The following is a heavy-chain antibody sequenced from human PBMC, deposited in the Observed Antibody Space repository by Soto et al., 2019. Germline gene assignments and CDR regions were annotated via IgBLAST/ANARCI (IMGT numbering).Heavy chain of an antibody. Sequence: EVQLVESGGGLVKPGESLRLSCAASGFTFNYFTMNWVRQAPGKGLEWVASISGSSSHKYSADSVRGRFTFSRDNANNSLYLQMNSLRVEDTAVYYCARLRSDAFDIWGQGTLVTVSS. CDR3: ARLRSDAFDI. CDR2: ISGSSSHK. CDR1: GFTFNYFT. J-gene: IGHJ3*02. D-gene: IGHD4-17*01. V-gene: IGHV3-21*04.